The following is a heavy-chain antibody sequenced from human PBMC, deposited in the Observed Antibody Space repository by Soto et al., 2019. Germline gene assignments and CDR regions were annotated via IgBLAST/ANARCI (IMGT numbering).Heavy chain of an antibody. CDR1: GFTFSSYG. V-gene: IGHV3-33*01. J-gene: IGHJ4*02. CDR2: IWYDGSNK. D-gene: IGHD6-19*01. Sequence: QVQLVESGGGVVQPGRSLRLSCAASGFTFSSYGMYWVREAPGKGLEWVAVIWYDGSNKYYADSVKGRFTISRDNSKNTLYLQMNSLRAEDTAVYYCARERQWLVNFDYWGQGTLVTVSS. CDR3: ARERQWLVNFDY.